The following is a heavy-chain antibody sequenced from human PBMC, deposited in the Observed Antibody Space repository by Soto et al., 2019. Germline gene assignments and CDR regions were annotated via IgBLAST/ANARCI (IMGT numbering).Heavy chain of an antibody. Sequence: PVGSLRLSCAASGFTFISYEMRWVRQAPGKGLEWVSYISGSGYTIYYADSVKGRFTISRDNAKNSLYLQMNSLRAEDTAVYYCARVSAAHGMDVWGQGTTVTVSS. J-gene: IGHJ6*02. D-gene: IGHD2-2*01. CDR1: GFTFISYE. CDR3: ARVSAAHGMDV. V-gene: IGHV3-48*03. CDR2: ISGSGYTI.